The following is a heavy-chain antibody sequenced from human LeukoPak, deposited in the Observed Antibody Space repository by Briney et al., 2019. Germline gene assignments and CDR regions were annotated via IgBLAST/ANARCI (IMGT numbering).Heavy chain of an antibody. D-gene: IGHD4-11*01. J-gene: IGHJ6*02. V-gene: IGHV3-48*02. CDR1: VFTFSLYS. CDR3: ARDGETVTTFYYYYYGMDV. CDR2: ICSSSSTI. Sequence: GGSLRLSCAASVFTFSLYSMNCVRQSPERGGEWVSYICSSSSTIYYTHSVEGGFTISRDNAKNSLYLQMNSLRDEDTPVYYCARDGETVTTFYYYYYGMDVWGQRTTVTVSS.